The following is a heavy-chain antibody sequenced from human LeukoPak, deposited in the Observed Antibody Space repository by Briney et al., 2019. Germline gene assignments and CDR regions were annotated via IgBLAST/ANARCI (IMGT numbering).Heavy chain of an antibody. Sequence: GGSLRLSCAASGFTFSSYAMHRVRQAPGKGLEWVAVISYDGSNKYYADSVKGRFTISRDNSKNTLYLQMNSLRAEDTAVYYCARDQNSSWYTSLVDFDYWGQGTLVTVSS. CDR3: ARDQNSSWYTSLVDFDY. CDR2: ISYDGSNK. V-gene: IGHV3-30*04. CDR1: GFTFSSYA. D-gene: IGHD6-13*01. J-gene: IGHJ4*02.